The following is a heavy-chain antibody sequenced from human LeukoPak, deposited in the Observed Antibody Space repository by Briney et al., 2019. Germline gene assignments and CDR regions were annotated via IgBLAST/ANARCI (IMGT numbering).Heavy chain of an antibody. J-gene: IGHJ5*02. D-gene: IGHD2-2*01. V-gene: IGHV4-31*03. CDR2: IYYSGST. CDR3: ARRSEYHWFDP. CDR1: GGSISSGGYY. Sequence: SQTLSLTCTVSGGSISSGGYYWSWIRQHPGKGLEWIGYIYYSGSTYYNPSLKSRVTISVDTSRNQFSLRLSSVTAANTAVYYCARRSEYHWFDPWGQGTLVTVSS.